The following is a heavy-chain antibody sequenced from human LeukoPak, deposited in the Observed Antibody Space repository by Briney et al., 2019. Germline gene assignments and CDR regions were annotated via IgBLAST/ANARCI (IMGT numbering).Heavy chain of an antibody. V-gene: IGHV1-2*02. CDR1: GYTYTGHY. Sequence: ASVKVSCKASGYTYTGHYMHWVRQAPGQGLEWMGWINPNSGGTNYAQKFQGRVTMTRDTSISTAYMELSRLRSDDTAVYYCARDQLKAGSDYWGQGTLVTVSS. CDR3: ARDQLKAGSDY. D-gene: IGHD1-1*01. CDR2: INPNSGGT. J-gene: IGHJ4*02.